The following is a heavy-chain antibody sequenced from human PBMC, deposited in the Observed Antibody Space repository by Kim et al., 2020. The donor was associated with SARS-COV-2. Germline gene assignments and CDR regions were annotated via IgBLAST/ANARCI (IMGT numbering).Heavy chain of an antibody. V-gene: IGHV3-23*01. CDR3: EASDY. CDR1: GFTFSRYA. Sequence: GGSLRLSCAASGFTFSRYAMSWARQAPGKGLEWVSTISDSGVRTHYADSVKGRFTISSDNSKSTLFLQMNSLRAEDTAVYYCEASDYWGQGSLVNVSS. J-gene: IGHJ4*02. CDR2: ISDSGVRT.